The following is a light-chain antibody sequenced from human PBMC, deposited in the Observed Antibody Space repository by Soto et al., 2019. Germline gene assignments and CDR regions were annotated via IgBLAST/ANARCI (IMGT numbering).Light chain of an antibody. CDR3: QQYSSSPYT. CDR2: DAS. V-gene: IGKV3D-20*01. J-gene: IGKJ5*01. Sequence: EIVLTQSPVTLSLSPGERATLSCGASQTVSSGYLAWYQQRPGLAPRLLIYDASSRATCIPDRFSGSGSGTDFSLTISRLEPEDFAVYYCQQYSSSPYTFGQGTRLEIK. CDR1: QTVSSGY.